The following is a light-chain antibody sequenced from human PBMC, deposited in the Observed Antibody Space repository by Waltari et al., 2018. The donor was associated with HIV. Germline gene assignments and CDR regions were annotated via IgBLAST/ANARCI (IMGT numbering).Light chain of an antibody. Sequence: EMVMTQSPATLSVSPGERATLSSRASQSVSSNLAWYQQKPGQAPRLLIYDASTRATGIPARFSGSGSGTEFTLTISSLQSEDSAVYYCQQYNNWYTFAQGTKLEIK. J-gene: IGKJ2*01. CDR1: QSVSSN. V-gene: IGKV3D-15*01. CDR3: QQYNNWYT. CDR2: DAS.